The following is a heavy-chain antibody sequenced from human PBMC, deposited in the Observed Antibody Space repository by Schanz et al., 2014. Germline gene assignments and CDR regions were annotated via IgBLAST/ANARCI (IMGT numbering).Heavy chain of an antibody. V-gene: IGHV1-69*08. CDR3: ARDFSAYVGNYFDY. J-gene: IGHJ4*02. Sequence: QVQLVQSGADVKKPGSSVRVSCKASGGTFSRLTFSWVRQAPGQGLEWMGRIIPILGIANYAQKFQGRVTITADTSTSTSYMELTSLRFDDTAVYYCARDFSAYVGNYFDYSGQGTLVTVSS. CDR1: GGTFSRLT. CDR2: IIPILGIA. D-gene: IGHD5-12*01.